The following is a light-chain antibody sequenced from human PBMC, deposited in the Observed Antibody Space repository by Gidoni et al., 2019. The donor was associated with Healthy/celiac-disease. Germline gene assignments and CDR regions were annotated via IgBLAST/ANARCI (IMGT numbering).Light chain of an antibody. J-gene: IGKJ4*01. CDR2: AAS. Sequence: DIQMTQSPSSLSASVGDRVTITCRASQSIRSYLNWYQQKPGKAPKLLIYAASRLPSGVPSRFRGSGSGTDFTPTISSRQPEDFATYYCQQSYSTLITFSGGTKVEIK. CDR3: QQSYSTLIT. CDR1: QSIRSY. V-gene: IGKV1-39*01.